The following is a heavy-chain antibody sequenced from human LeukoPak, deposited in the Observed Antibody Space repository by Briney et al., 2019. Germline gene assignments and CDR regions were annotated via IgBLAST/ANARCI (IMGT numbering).Heavy chain of an antibody. D-gene: IGHD3-22*01. Sequence: GGSLRLSCAASGFTFSSYSMNWVRQAPGKGLEWVSSISSSSSYIYYADSVKGRFTISRDNAKNSLYLQMNSLRAGDTAVYYCAKASAMIVVVSKHFDYWGQGTLVTVSS. J-gene: IGHJ4*02. V-gene: IGHV3-21*04. CDR3: AKASAMIVVVSKHFDY. CDR2: ISSSSSYI. CDR1: GFTFSSYS.